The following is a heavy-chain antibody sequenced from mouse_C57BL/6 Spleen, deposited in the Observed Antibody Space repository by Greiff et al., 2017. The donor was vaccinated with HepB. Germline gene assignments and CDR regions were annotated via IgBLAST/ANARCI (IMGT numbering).Heavy chain of an antibody. CDR2: ISDGGSYT. CDR1: GFTFSSYA. V-gene: IGHV5-4*01. CDR3: ARDSMVTRGAMDY. D-gene: IGHD2-2*01. J-gene: IGHJ4*01. Sequence: EVKLVESGGGLVKPGGSLKLSCAASGFTFSSYAMSWVRQTPEKRLEWVATISDGGSYTYYPDNVKGRFTISRDNAKNNLYLQMSHLKSEDTAMYYCARDSMVTRGAMDYWGQGTSVTVSS.